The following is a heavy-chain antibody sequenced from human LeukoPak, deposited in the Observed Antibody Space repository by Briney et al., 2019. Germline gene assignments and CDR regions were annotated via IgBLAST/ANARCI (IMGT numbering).Heavy chain of an antibody. V-gene: IGHV3-66*01. D-gene: IGHD3-22*01. CDR3: ARDPRRYYYDSSGYYLDY. CDR2: IYSGGST. Sequence: GGSLRLSCAASGFTVSSNYMSWVRQAPGKGLEWVSVIYSGGSTYYADSVKGRFTISRDNAKNSLYLQMNSLRAEDTAVYYCARDPRRYYYDSSGYYLDYWGQGTQVTVSS. J-gene: IGHJ4*02. CDR1: GFTVSSNY.